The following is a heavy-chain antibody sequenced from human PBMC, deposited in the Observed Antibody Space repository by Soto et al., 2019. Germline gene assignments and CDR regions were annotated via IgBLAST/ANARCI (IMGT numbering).Heavy chain of an antibody. Sequence: VQLVESGGGVVQPGRSLRLSCAASGFTFSDYAMHWVRQAPGKGLEWVAVVSHDGRNTHYADSVKGRFTLSRDSSKNTVSLEVTSLRAEETAVYYCAKGGRQWLVTSDFNYWGQGALVTVSS. CDR3: AKGGRQWLVTSDFNY. CDR2: VSHDGRNT. D-gene: IGHD6-19*01. V-gene: IGHV3-30*18. CDR1: GFTFSDYA. J-gene: IGHJ4*02.